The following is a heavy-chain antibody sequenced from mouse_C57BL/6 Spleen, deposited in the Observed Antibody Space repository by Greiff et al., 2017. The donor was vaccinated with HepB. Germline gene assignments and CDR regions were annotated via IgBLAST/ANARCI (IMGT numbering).Heavy chain of an antibody. D-gene: IGHD1-1*01. J-gene: IGHJ2*01. Sequence: EVQLQQSGPGMVKPSQSLSLTCTVTGYSITSGYDWHWIRHFPGNKLEWMGYISYSASTNYNPSLKSRISITHDTSKNHFFLKLNSVTTEDTATYYCARGGTTVVDYFDYWGQGTTLTVSS. CDR1: GYSITSGYD. CDR3: ARGGTTVVDYFDY. CDR2: ISYSAST. V-gene: IGHV3-1*01.